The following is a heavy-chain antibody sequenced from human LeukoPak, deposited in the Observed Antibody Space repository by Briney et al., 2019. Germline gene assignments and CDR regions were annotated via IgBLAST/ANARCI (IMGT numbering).Heavy chain of an antibody. J-gene: IGHJ3*02. Sequence: GASVKVSCKASGYTFTSYGISWVRQAPGQGLEWMGWISAYNGNTNYAQKLQGRVTMTTDTSTSTAYMELRSLRSDDTAVYYCARWRGYCSGGSCDSGAFDIWGQGTMVTVSS. D-gene: IGHD2-15*01. CDR3: ARWRGYCSGGSCDSGAFDI. CDR2: ISAYNGNT. CDR1: GYTFTSYG. V-gene: IGHV1-18*01.